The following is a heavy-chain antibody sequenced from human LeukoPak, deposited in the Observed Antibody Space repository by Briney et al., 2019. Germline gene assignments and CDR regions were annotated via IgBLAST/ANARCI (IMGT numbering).Heavy chain of an antibody. CDR2: INHSGST. J-gene: IGHJ5*02. CDR1: GGSFSGYY. CDR3: ARGGRSSSWYVYNWFDP. D-gene: IGHD6-13*01. V-gene: IGHV4-34*01. Sequence: SKTLSLTCAVYGGSFSGYYWSWIRRPPGKGLEWIGEINHSGSTNYNPSLKSRVTISVDTSKNQFSLKLSSVTAADTAVYYCARGGRSSSWYVYNWFDPWGQGTLVTVSS.